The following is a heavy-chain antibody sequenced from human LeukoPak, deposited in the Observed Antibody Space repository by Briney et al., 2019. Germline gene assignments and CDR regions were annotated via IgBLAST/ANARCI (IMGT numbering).Heavy chain of an antibody. J-gene: IGHJ4*02. Sequence: GSLRLSCAASGFTFSSYAMHWVRQAPGKGLEWVAVISYDGSNKYYADSVKGRFTISRDNSKNTLYLQMNSLRAEDTAVYYCARGWRLRYFDWLSTNYWGQGTLVTVSS. V-gene: IGHV3-30*01. CDR1: GFTFSSYA. CDR3: ARGWRLRYFDWLSTNY. D-gene: IGHD3-9*01. CDR2: ISYDGSNK.